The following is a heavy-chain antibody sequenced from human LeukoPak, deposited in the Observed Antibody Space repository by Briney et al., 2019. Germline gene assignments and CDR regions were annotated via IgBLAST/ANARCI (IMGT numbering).Heavy chain of an antibody. CDR3: VRGVDPAAYDY. CDR2: IYYGGST. CDR1: GYSISSSNW. V-gene: IGHV4-28*03. D-gene: IGHD2-2*01. Sequence: PSETLSLTCAVSGYSISSSNWWGWIRQPPGKGLEWIGYIYYGGSTYYNPSLKSRVTMSVDTSKNQVSLKLSSVAAADTAVYYCVRGVDPAAYDYWGQGTLVTVSS. J-gene: IGHJ4*02.